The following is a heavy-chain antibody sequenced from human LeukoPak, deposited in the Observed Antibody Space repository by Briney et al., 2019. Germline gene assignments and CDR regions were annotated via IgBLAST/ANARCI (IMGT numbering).Heavy chain of an antibody. V-gene: IGHV4-59*01. J-gene: IGHJ4*02. CDR3: ARGAMVRGVIGY. CDR2: ISYSGET. D-gene: IGHD3-10*01. Sequence: SETLSLTCTVSGGSISSYYWSWIRQPPGKGLEWLGHISYSGETNYNPSLKSRVTISVDTSKNHFSLKLSSVTAADTAVYYCARGAMVRGVIGYWGQGTLVTVSS. CDR1: GGSISSYY.